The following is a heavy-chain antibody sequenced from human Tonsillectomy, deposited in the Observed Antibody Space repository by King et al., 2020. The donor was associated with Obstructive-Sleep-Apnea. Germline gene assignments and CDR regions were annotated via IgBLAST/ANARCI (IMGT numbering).Heavy chain of an antibody. D-gene: IGHD3-10*01. V-gene: IGHV4-31*01. Sequence: VQLQESGPGVVKPSQTLSLTCTVSGGSLNSGEYYWRWIRHPPGKGLEWIGCSSYSGSSNYNPSLKRLLTISVDTSKNHFSLKLSSVTAADTAVYYCARAPMVRGIIRWFDPWGQGTLVTVSS. CDR3: ARAPMVRGIIRWFDP. J-gene: IGHJ5*02. CDR2: SSYSGSS. CDR1: GGSLNSGEYY.